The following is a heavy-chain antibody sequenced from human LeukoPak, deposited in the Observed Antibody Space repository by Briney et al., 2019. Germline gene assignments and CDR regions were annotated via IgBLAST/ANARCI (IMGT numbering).Heavy chain of an antibody. J-gene: IGHJ5*02. D-gene: IGHD3-10*01. CDR1: GGSISSYY. CDR3: ARDLSGIGAFDP. Sequence: SETLSLTCTVSGGSISSYYWSWTRQPPGKGLEWIGCIYYSGSTNYNPSLKSRVTISVDTSKNQFSLKLSSVTAADTAVYYCARDLSGIGAFDPWGQGTLVTVSS. V-gene: IGHV4-59*01. CDR2: IYYSGST.